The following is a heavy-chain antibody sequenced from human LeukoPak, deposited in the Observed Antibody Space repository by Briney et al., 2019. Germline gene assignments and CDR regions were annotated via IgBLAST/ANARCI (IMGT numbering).Heavy chain of an antibody. CDR1: GYTFTSYD. CDR3: ARGYDSSGYSDRDAFDI. Sequence: ASVKVSCKASGYTFTSYDINWVRQATGRGLEWMGWMNPNSGNTGYAQKFQGRVTITRNTSISTAYMELSSLRSEDTAVYYCARGYDSSGYSDRDAFDIWGQGTMVTVSS. D-gene: IGHD3-22*01. J-gene: IGHJ3*02. V-gene: IGHV1-8*03. CDR2: MNPNSGNT.